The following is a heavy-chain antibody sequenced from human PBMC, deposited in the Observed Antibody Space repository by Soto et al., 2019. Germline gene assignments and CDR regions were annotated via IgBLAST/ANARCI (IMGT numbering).Heavy chain of an antibody. CDR1: GFTFTSSA. Sequence: SVKVSCKASGFTFTSSAVQWVRQARGQRLEWIGWIVVGSGNTNYAQKFQERVTITRDMSTSTAYMELSSLRSEDTAVYYCAAGLGSGSYYVHYYYGMDVWGQGTTVTVSS. CDR3: AAGLGSGSYYVHYYYGMDV. J-gene: IGHJ6*02. CDR2: IVVGSGNT. V-gene: IGHV1-58*01. D-gene: IGHD1-26*01.